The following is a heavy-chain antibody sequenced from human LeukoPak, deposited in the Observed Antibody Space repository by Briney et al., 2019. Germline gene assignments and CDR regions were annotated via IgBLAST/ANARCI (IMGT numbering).Heavy chain of an antibody. CDR1: GGSLSSYY. V-gene: IGHV4-59*01. CDR2: IYYSGRA. D-gene: IGHD6-13*01. CDR3: ARAPGIAAAGTHFDF. Sequence: PSETLSLTCTVSGGSLSSYYWSWIRQPPGKGLEWIGYIYYSGRAKYNPSPKSRVTLSVDTSKNQFSLKLSSVTAGDTAVYYCARAPGIAAAGTHFDFWGQGTLVTVSS. J-gene: IGHJ4*02.